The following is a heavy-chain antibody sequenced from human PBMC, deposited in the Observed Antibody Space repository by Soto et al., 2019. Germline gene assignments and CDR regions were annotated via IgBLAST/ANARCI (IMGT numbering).Heavy chain of an antibody. D-gene: IGHD6-19*01. Sequence: GGSLRLSCAASGFTFSGSAMHWVRQASGKGLEWVGRIRSKANSYATAYAASVKGRFTISRDDSKNTAYLQMNSLKTEDTAVYYCTAGDVAVAALFDPWGQGTLVTVSS. CDR3: TAGDVAVAALFDP. V-gene: IGHV3-73*01. CDR1: GFTFSGSA. CDR2: IRSKANSYAT. J-gene: IGHJ5*02.